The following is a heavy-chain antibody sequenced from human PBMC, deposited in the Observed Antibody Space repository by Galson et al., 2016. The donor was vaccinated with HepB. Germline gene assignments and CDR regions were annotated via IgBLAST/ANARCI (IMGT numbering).Heavy chain of an antibody. V-gene: IGHV3-23*01. CDR3: ARDRGYFGSAFDY. CDR1: GSTFSRHS. D-gene: IGHD2/OR15-2a*01. Sequence: SLRLSCAASGSTFSRHSMSWVRQAPGKGLEWVSGIGVDDGPTFYAESVKGRFIISKDMSKNTLSLQMDSLRAEDTAIYYCARDRGYFGSAFDYWGLGILVTVSS. J-gene: IGHJ4*02. CDR2: IGVDDGPT.